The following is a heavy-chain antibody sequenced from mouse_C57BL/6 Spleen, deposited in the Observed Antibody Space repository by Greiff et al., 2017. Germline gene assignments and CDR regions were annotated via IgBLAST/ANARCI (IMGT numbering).Heavy chain of an antibody. CDR1: GYSITSGYY. J-gene: IGHJ3*01. CDR3: AREDGSSPAWFAY. V-gene: IGHV3-6*01. CDR2: INYDGSN. D-gene: IGHD1-1*01. Sequence: EVKLMESGPGLVKPSQSLSLTCSVTGYSITSGYYWNWIRQFPGNKLEWMGYINYDGSNNSNPSLKNRISITRDTSKNQFFLKLNSVTTEDTATYYCAREDGSSPAWFAYWGQRTLVTVAA.